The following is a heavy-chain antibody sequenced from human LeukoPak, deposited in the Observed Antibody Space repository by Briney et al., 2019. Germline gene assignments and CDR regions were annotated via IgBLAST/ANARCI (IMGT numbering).Heavy chain of an antibody. V-gene: IGHV3-23*01. CDR2: ISGSGGST. CDR1: GFTFSSYA. Sequence: PGGSLRLSCAASGFTFSSYAMSWVRQAPGKGLEWVSAISGSGGSTYYADYVKGRFTISRDNSKNTLYLQMNSLRAEDTAVYYCAKDLLAVAGTAPETYYFDYWGQGTLVTVSS. CDR3: AKDLLAVAGTAPETYYFDY. J-gene: IGHJ4*02. D-gene: IGHD6-19*01.